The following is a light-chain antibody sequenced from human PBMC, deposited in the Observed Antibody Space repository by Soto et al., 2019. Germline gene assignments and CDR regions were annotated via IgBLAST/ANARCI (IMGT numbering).Light chain of an antibody. CDR1: QSISTY. CDR2: DAS. J-gene: IGKJ1*01. CDR3: QQSYSAPWT. Sequence: DIQMTQSPSSLAASVGARVTITCRASQSISTYLNWYQQKPGKAPKGLIVDASRLQSGVASRFSGSGYGTDFTLTISSLQPEDSATYYCQQSYSAPWTFGQGTKVQVK. V-gene: IGKV1-39*01.